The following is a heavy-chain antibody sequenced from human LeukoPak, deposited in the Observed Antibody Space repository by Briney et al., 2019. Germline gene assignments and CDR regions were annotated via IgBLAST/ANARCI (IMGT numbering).Heavy chain of an antibody. CDR1: GGSISTNY. D-gene: IGHD6-13*01. J-gene: IGHJ4*02. CDR2: INHSGST. CDR3: ASIAAAGSFDY. Sequence: SETLSLTCTVFGGSISTNYWSWIRQPPGKGLEWIGEINHSGSTNYNPSLKSRVTISVDTSKNQFSLKLSSVTAADTAVYYCASIAAAGSFDYWGQGTLVTVSS. V-gene: IGHV4-34*01.